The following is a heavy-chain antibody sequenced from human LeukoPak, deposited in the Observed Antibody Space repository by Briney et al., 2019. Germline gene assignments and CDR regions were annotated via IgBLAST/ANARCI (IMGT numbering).Heavy chain of an antibody. Sequence: GGSLRLSCAASGFTPGFTFGNYAMSWVRQAPGKGLEWVSGVSGSGTTTYYADSVKGRFTISRDNSKNTLFLQMNSLRADDTAVYHCATPGQWPVYFDYWGPGTLVTVSS. CDR1: GFTPGFTFGNYA. CDR3: ATPGQWPVYFDY. D-gene: IGHD6-19*01. CDR2: VSGSGTTT. J-gene: IGHJ4*02. V-gene: IGHV3-23*01.